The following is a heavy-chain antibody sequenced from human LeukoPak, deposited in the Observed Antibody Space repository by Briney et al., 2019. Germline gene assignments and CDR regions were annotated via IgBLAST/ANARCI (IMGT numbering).Heavy chain of an antibody. V-gene: IGHV3-21*01. D-gene: IGHD6-13*01. CDR1: GLTFSNYW. CDR3: ARDSSSWYIVDY. CDR2: ISSSSSYI. Sequence: GGSLRLSCAASGLTFSNYWMNWVRQAPGKGLEWVSSISSSSSYIYYADSVKGRFTISRDNAKNSLYLQMNSLRAEDTAVYYCARDSSSWYIVDYWGQGTMVTVSS. J-gene: IGHJ3*01.